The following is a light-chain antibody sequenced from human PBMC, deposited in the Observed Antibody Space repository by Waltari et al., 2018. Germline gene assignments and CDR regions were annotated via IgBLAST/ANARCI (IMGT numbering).Light chain of an antibody. CDR3: CSFTATHTLL. CDR2: DVT. Sequence: QSALTQPASVSGSPGQSITISCTGTNNDVGASTFVSWYQQHPGRAPQLMVYDVTERPSGIYYRYSGSKSANTASLTISGLLPEDEAIYYCCSFTATHTLLFGGGTTVTVL. CDR1: NNDVGASTF. J-gene: IGLJ2*01. V-gene: IGLV2-14*03.